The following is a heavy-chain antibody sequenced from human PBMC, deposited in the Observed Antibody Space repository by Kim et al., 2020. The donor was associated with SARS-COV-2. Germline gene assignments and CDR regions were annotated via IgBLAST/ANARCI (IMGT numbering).Heavy chain of an antibody. CDR3: ARGEGGISGYILDY. V-gene: IGHV1-3*01. CDR1: GYTFTSRA. CDR2: ITGNGDT. J-gene: IGHJ4*02. D-gene: IGHD3-9*01. Sequence: ASVKVSCKASGYTFTSRAIHWVRQAPGQRPEWMGCITGNGDTRYSQKFLGRITISRETSATTAYMELRSLRFEDTAMYYGARGEGGISGYILDYWGQGTL.